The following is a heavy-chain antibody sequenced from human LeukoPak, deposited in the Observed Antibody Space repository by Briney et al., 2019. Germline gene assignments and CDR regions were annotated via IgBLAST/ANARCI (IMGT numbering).Heavy chain of an antibody. Sequence: GGSLRLSCAASGFALSSHWMTWVRQVPGRGPEWVANVNRDGSETYYLDSVKGRFTSSKDNAKNSLYLQMNSLRAEDTALYHCARNNGMDVWGQGTTVIVSS. CDR3: ARNNGMDV. J-gene: IGHJ6*02. CDR1: GFALSSHW. CDR2: VNRDGSET. V-gene: IGHV3-7*03.